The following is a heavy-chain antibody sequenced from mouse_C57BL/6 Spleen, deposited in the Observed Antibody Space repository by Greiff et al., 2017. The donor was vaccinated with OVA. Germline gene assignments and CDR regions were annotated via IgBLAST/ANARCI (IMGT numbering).Heavy chain of an antibody. CDR1: GYTFTSYW. D-gene: IGHD4-1*01. V-gene: IGHV1-64*01. J-gene: IGHJ2*01. CDR3: ARWGTGPYYFDY. CDR2: IHPNSGST. Sequence: QVQLQQPGAELVKPGASVKLSCKASGYTFTSYWMHWVKPRPGQGLEWIGMIHPNSGSTNYNEKFKSKATLTVDKSSSTAYMQLSSLTSEDSAVYYCARWGTGPYYFDYWGQGTTLTVSS.